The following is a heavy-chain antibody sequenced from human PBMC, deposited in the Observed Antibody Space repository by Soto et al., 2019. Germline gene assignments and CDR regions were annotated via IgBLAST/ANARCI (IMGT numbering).Heavy chain of an antibody. V-gene: IGHV4-39*01. CDR1: GGSISSSSYY. Sequence: SETLSLTCTVSGGSISSSSYYWGWIRQPPGKGLEWIGSIYYSGSTYYNPSLKSRVTISVDTSKNQFSLKLSSVTAADTAVYYCARGMTTVTTSHYFDYWGQGTLVTVSS. CDR3: ARGMTTVTTSHYFDY. CDR2: IYYSGST. D-gene: IGHD4-17*01. J-gene: IGHJ4*02.